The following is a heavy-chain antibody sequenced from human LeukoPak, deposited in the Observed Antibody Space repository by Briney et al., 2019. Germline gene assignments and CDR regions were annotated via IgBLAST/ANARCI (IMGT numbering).Heavy chain of an antibody. Sequence: PSETLSLTCTVSGGSISSSSYYWGWIRQPPGKGLEWIGSIYYSGSTYYNPSLKSRVTISVDTSKNQFSLKLSSVTAADTAVYYCARRKTTEFELDYWGQGTLVTVSS. J-gene: IGHJ4*02. CDR1: GGSISSSSYY. CDR3: ARRKTTEFELDY. V-gene: IGHV4-39*01. CDR2: IYYSGST. D-gene: IGHD4-17*01.